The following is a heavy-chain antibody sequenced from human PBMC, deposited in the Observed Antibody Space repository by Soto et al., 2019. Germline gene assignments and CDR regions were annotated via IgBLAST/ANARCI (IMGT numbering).Heavy chain of an antibody. CDR1: GGSVSSGSYY. V-gene: IGHV4-61*01. CDR2: MYYSGST. CDR3: ARDREGAAARIFDF. J-gene: IGHJ4*02. D-gene: IGHD2-2*01. Sequence: PSETLSLTCTVSGGSVSSGSYYWSWIRQPPGKGLEWSGYMYYSGSTNYNPARKSRVTISVDTSKNQFSLKLSSVTAADTAVYYCARDREGAAARIFDFWGQGTLVTVS.